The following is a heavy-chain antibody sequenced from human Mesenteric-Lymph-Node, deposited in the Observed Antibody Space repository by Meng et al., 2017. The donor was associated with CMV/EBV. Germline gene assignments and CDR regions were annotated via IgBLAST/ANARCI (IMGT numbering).Heavy chain of an antibody. CDR2: IDPNSGGT. V-gene: IGHV1-2*02. CDR3: AGLTGGTYLDYYYGMDV. D-gene: IGHD3-16*01. Sequence: ASVQVSCKASGYTFTGYYMHWVRQAPGQGLEWMGWIDPNSGGTSYAPKFQGRVSLTRDTSINTAYMELSRLTYGDTAVYFCAGLTGGTYLDYYYGMDVWGQGTTVTVSS. CDR1: GYTFTGYY. J-gene: IGHJ6*02.